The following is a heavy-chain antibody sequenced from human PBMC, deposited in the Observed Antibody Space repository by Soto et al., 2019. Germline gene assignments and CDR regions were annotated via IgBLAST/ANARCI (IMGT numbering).Heavy chain of an antibody. CDR2: IHYSGST. J-gene: IGHJ3*02. CDR3: ARHGSGRDHAFDI. CDR1: GGSINSSTSY. D-gene: IGHD3-10*01. Sequence: SETLSLTCTVSGGSINSSTSYWDWMRQTPGKGLEWIGTIHYSGSTHNNPSLRSRVSISVDTSKNQFSLNLSSVTAADTAVYFCARHGSGRDHAFDIWGQGTMVTVSS. V-gene: IGHV4-39*01.